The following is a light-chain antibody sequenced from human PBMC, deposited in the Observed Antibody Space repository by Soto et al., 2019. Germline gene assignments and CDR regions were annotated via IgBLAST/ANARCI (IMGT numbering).Light chain of an antibody. CDR3: QQYNNWPWT. CDR2: GAS. Sequence: EIVLKQSPATLSLSPGERATLSCRASQSVSSNLAWYQQKPGQAPRLLIYGASTRATGIPARFSGSGSGTEFTLTISSLQSEDFAVYYCQQYNNWPWTFGQGTKVDI. V-gene: IGKV3-15*01. J-gene: IGKJ1*01. CDR1: QSVSSN.